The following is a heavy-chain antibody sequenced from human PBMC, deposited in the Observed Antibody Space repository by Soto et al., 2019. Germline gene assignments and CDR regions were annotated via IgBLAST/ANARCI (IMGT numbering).Heavy chain of an antibody. CDR3: ARSYRRYHDTTQHAFDI. J-gene: IGHJ3*02. V-gene: IGHV1-69*01. D-gene: IGHD1-26*01. CDR2: IIPLFATA. CDR1: GGTFSSYT. Sequence: QVQLVQSGAEVKKPGSSVKVSCKASGGTFSSYTFTWVRQAPGQGLEWMGGIIPLFATADYAQKFQGRFTITEHESMNTVYMEVNSLKSDDTAVYYCARSYRRYHDTTQHAFDIWGQGTIVTVSS.